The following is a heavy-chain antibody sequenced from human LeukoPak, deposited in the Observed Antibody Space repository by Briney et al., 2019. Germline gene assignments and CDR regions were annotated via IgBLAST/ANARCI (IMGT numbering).Heavy chain of an antibody. V-gene: IGHV1-46*01. D-gene: IGHD2-21*02. J-gene: IGHJ3*02. CDR3: SRGVVVTAIDAFDI. CDR2: INPSGGST. CDR1: GYTFGSYS. Sequence: GASVKVSCKASGYTFGSYSMHWVRQAPGQGLEWMGIINPSGGSTRYAQKFQGRVTMTRDTSTSTVYMELSSLRSEDTAVYYCSRGVVVTAIDAFDIWGQGTMVTVSS.